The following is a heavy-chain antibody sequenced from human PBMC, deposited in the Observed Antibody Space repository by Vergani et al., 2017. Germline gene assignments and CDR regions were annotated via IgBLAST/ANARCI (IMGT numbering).Heavy chain of an antibody. V-gene: IGHV1-46*03. CDR2: INPSGGHT. Sequence: QVQVVQSGAEVKKSGASVQVSCKTSGYPFSNYYMHWVRQAPGQGLEWMGIINPSGGHTNYAQKFQGRVTMTRDTSTSTVYMELSSLRSEDTAIYYCARGDYGILTGYRYWGQGTLVTVSA. D-gene: IGHD3-9*01. CDR1: GYPFSNYY. CDR3: ARGDYGILTGYRY. J-gene: IGHJ4*02.